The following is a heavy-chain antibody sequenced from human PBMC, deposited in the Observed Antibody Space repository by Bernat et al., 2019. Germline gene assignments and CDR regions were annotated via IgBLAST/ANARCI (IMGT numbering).Heavy chain of an antibody. CDR1: GFTFSSYG. D-gene: IGHD2-21*02. Sequence: QVQLVESGGGVVQPGRSLRLSCAASGFTFSSYGMHWVRQAPGKGLEWVAVTWYDGSSKYYADSVKGRFTISRDNSKNTLFLQMNSLRAEDTAVDYCARGVGDQNYHYYMDVWGKGTTVTVSS. CDR3: ARGVGDQNYHYYMDV. V-gene: IGHV3-33*01. J-gene: IGHJ6*03. CDR2: TWYDGSSK.